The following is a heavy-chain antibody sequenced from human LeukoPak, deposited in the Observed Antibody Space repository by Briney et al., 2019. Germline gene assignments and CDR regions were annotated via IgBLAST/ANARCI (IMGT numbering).Heavy chain of an antibody. CDR2: IKPDGSEK. CDR1: GFTFKNSW. Sequence: GGSLRLSCAASGFTFKNSWMGWVRQAPGKGLEWVAKIKPDGSEKDHVDSVKGRFTISRDNAKNSLYLQLNSLRAEDTAVYYCARSRFYFDYWGQGTLVTVSS. V-gene: IGHV3-7*01. J-gene: IGHJ4*02. CDR3: ARSRFYFDY.